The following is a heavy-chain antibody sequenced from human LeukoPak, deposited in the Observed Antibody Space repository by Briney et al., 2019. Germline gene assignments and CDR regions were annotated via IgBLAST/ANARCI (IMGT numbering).Heavy chain of an antibody. CDR3: AKDRVVVVRLLWY. V-gene: IGHV3-23*01. Sequence: GGSLRLSCAASGFTFSSYAMSWVRQAPGKGLEWVSAISGSGGSTYYADSVKGRFTISRDNSKNTLYLQMNSLIAEDTAVYYCAKDRVVVVRLLWYWGQGTLVTVSS. D-gene: IGHD2-2*01. CDR1: GFTFSSYA. J-gene: IGHJ4*02. CDR2: ISGSGGST.